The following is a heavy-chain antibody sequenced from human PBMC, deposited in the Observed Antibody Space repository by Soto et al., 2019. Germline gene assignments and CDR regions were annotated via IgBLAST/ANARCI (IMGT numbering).Heavy chain of an antibody. V-gene: IGHV1-18*01. J-gene: IGHJ5*02. Sequence: ASVKVSCKASGYTFTSYGISWVRQAPGQGLEWMGWISAYNGNTNYAQKLQGRVTMTTDTSTSTAYMELRSLRSDDTAVYYCARVSGPQGDYNWFDPWGQGTLVTVSS. CDR2: ISAYNGNT. CDR1: GYTFTSYG. CDR3: ARVSGPQGDYNWFDP. D-gene: IGHD3-10*01.